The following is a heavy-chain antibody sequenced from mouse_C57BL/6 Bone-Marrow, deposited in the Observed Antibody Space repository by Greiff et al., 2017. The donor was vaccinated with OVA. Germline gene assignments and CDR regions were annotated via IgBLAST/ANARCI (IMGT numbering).Heavy chain of an antibody. CDR2: IYPGSGST. J-gene: IGHJ2*01. V-gene: IGHV1-55*01. D-gene: IGHD1-1*01. CDR1: GYTFTSYW. Sequence: QVQLQQPGAELVKPGASVKMSCKASGYTFTSYWITWVKQRPGQGLEWIGDIYPGSGSTNYNEKFKSKATLTVDTSSSTAYMQLSSLPSEDSAVYYCAREPNYGSSYHYWGQGTTLTVSS. CDR3: AREPNYGSSYHY.